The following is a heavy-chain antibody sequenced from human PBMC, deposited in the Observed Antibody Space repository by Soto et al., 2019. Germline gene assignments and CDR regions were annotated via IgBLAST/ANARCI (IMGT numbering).Heavy chain of an antibody. V-gene: IGHV3-66*01. Sequence: EVQLVESGGGLVQPGGSLRLSCAASGFSVGDNYMKWVRQAPGKGLEWVSLIYSVGSTFYADSVKGRFTISRDNSKNTLFLQMNNLRVDDTAVYYSARDRGYRWGQGTMVTVSA. CDR3: ARDRGYR. D-gene: IGHD5-12*01. CDR2: IYSVGST. J-gene: IGHJ3*01. CDR1: GFSVGDNY.